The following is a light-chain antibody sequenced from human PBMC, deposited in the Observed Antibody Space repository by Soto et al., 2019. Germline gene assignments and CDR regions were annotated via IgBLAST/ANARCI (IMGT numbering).Light chain of an antibody. Sequence: EIVMTQSPATLSVSPGERATLSCRASQSVSNNFACYQKKPGQAPRLLIYGASTRATGIPARFSGSGSGTEFTLTISSLQSEDFAFYYWQKYNNWWTFGQGTRVDIK. J-gene: IGKJ1*01. V-gene: IGKV3-15*01. CDR3: QKYNNWWT. CDR1: QSVSNN. CDR2: GAS.